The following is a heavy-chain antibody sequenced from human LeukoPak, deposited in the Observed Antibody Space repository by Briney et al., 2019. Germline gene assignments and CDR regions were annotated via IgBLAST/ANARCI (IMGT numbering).Heavy chain of an antibody. D-gene: IGHD3-9*01. CDR1: AGSITIDY. CDR3: ARNPPTIFGHFDL. Sequence: PSETLSLTCTVSAGSITIDYCSWIRQPAGKGLEWIGRLYISGSTNYNPSLKSRVTISVDTSKNQFYLKMNSVTAADTAVYYCARNPPTIFGHFDLWGRGTLVTVSS. J-gene: IGHJ2*01. V-gene: IGHV4-4*07. CDR2: LYISGST.